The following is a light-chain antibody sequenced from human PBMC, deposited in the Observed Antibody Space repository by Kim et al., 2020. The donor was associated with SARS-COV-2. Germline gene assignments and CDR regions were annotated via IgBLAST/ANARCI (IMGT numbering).Light chain of an antibody. V-gene: IGLV2-14*01. CDR2: DVT. CDR3: SSYTSSITAV. CDR1: SSDIGGYNY. Sequence: QSALTQPASVSGSPGQSITISCTGTSSDIGGYNYVSWYQQHPDKAPTLMIYDVTTRPSGVSNRFSGSKSGNTASLTISGLQAENEADYYCSSYTSSITAVFGGGTKVTVL. J-gene: IGLJ2*01.